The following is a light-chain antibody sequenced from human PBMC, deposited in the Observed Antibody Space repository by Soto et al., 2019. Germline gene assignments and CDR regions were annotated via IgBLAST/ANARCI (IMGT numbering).Light chain of an antibody. CDR1: QSISSW. CDR3: QQYNSYPWT. V-gene: IGKV1-5*03. J-gene: IGKJ1*01. CDR2: KAS. Sequence: DIQMTQSPSTLSASVGDRVTITCRASQSISSWLAWYQHKPGKAPKLLIYKASSLESGVTSRFSGSGSGTEFTLTISSLQPDDFATYNGQQYNSYPWTFGQGTKVEIK.